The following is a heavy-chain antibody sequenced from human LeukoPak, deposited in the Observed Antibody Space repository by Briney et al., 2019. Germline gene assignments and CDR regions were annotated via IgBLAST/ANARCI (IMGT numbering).Heavy chain of an antibody. D-gene: IGHD2-15*01. CDR3: ARDRTSWGYCSGGSCLFDY. Sequence: ASVKVSCKASGYTFTSYGISWVRQAPGQGLEWMGWISAYNGNTNYAQKPQGRVTMTTDTSTSTAYMELRSLRSDDTAVYYCARDRTSWGYCSGGSCLFDYWGQGTLVTVSS. CDR1: GYTFTSYG. CDR2: ISAYNGNT. J-gene: IGHJ4*02. V-gene: IGHV1-18*04.